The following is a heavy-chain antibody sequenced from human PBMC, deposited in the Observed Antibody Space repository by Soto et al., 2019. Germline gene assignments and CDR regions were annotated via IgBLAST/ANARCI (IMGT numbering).Heavy chain of an antibody. D-gene: IGHD7-27*01. J-gene: IGHJ4*02. CDR3: ARDTRRDAYETGVFDS. Sequence: QVQLVESGGGVVQPGGSLRLSCVASGFTFSLFGIHWVRQAPGKGLEWVAAIWHDGTNKYYADSVRGRFTSSRDNSKNTLYLQMSRLRAEDTAVYYCARDTRRDAYETGVFDSWGEGTLVSVSS. V-gene: IGHV3-33*01. CDR1: GFTFSLFG. CDR2: IWHDGTNK.